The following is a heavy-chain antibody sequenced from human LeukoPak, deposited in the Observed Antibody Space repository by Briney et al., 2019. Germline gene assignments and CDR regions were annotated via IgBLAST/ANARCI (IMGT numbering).Heavy chain of an antibody. CDR3: ARDVLWFGELLLSGAFDI. V-gene: IGHV3-21*01. CDR2: ISSSSSYI. D-gene: IGHD3-10*01. CDR1: GFTFSSYS. Sequence: GSLRLSCAASGFTFSSYSMNWVRQAPGKGPEWVSSISSSSSYIYYADSVKGRFTISRDNAKNSLYLQMNSLRAEDTAVYYCARDVLWFGELLLSGAFDIWGQGTMVTVSS. J-gene: IGHJ3*02.